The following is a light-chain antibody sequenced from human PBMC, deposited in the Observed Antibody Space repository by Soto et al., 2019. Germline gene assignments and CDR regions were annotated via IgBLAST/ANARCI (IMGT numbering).Light chain of an antibody. CDR3: CSYGRSVV. CDR2: EAS. J-gene: IGLJ2*01. Sequence: QSALTQPASVSGSPGQSITISCTGFINDVGTYNLVSWYQHHPGKAPKLIIYEASKRPSGVPNRFSGSKSGNTASLTISGLHAEDEADYYCCSYGRSVVFGGGTKLTVL. CDR1: INDVGTYNL. V-gene: IGLV2-23*01.